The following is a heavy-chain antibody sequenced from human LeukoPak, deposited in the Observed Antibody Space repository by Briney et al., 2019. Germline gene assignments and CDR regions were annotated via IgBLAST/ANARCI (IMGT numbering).Heavy chain of an antibody. CDR1: GFTFSSYA. D-gene: IGHD3-10*01. V-gene: IGHV3-30*14. CDR2: ISYDGSNR. J-gene: IGHJ4*02. CDR3: ARSYYCGSGTYAPPAGL. Sequence: GRSLRLSCAASGFTFSSYAMHWVRQAPGKGLEWVAVISYDGSNRYYADSVKGRFTISRDNSKDTVFLQMDSLRPEDMAVYYCARSYYCGSGTYAPPAGLWGQGTLVTVSS.